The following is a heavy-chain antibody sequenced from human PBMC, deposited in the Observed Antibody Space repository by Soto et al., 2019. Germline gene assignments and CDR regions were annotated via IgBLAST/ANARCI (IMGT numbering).Heavy chain of an antibody. D-gene: IGHD2-8*02. CDR1: GYTFTSYG. CDR3: ASTEKFYGSAHYYYGMDV. V-gene: IGHV1-18*01. Sequence: ASVKVSCKASGYTFTSYGISWVRQAPGQGLEWMGWISAYNGNTNYAQKFQGRVTITTDESTSTAYMELSSLRSEDTAVYYCASTEKFYGSAHYYYGMDVWGQGTTVTVSS. J-gene: IGHJ6*02. CDR2: ISAYNGNT.